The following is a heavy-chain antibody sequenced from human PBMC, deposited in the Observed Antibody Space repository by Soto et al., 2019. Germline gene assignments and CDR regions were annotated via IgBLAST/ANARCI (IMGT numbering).Heavy chain of an antibody. V-gene: IGHV1-18*01. J-gene: IGHJ4*02. D-gene: IGHD5-18*01. Sequence: ASVKVSCKASGFTFTSSAMQWVRQAPGQGLEWMGWISAYNGNTNYAQKLQGRVTMTTDTSTSTAYMELRSLRSDDTAGYYCARDPGYIYGSDYFDYWGQGTLVTVSS. CDR3: ARDPGYIYGSDYFDY. CDR1: GFTFTSSA. CDR2: ISAYNGNT.